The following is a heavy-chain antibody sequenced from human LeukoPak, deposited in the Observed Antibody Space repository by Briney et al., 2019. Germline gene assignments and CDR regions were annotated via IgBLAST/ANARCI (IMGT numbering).Heavy chain of an antibody. CDR3: AKGRVVVGSKSLTYHWLDP. D-gene: IGHD3-22*01. CDR1: GYTSTGYN. CDR2: INPTGGGA. J-gene: IGHJ5*02. V-gene: IGHV1-2*02. Sequence: ASLNPSCKASGYTSTGYNIHSVPQAPGQGDERGGCINPTGGGAKYVHKFQDRVPTTRDTSSSTVYMGVRRLRSDDTAVYYCAKGRVVVGSKSLTYHWLDPWGEGTLVTVS.